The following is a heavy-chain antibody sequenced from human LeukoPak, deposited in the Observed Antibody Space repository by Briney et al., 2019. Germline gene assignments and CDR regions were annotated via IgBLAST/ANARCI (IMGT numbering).Heavy chain of an antibody. Sequence: ASVKVSCKASGYTFTSYYMHWVRQAPGQGLEWMGIISPSGGSTSYAQKFQGRVTMTRDTSTSTVYMELSSLRSEDTAVYYCARGGEWELHQTGAFDIWGQGTMVTVSS. D-gene: IGHD1-26*01. J-gene: IGHJ3*02. CDR2: ISPSGGST. CDR1: GYTFTSYY. CDR3: ARGGEWELHQTGAFDI. V-gene: IGHV1-46*01.